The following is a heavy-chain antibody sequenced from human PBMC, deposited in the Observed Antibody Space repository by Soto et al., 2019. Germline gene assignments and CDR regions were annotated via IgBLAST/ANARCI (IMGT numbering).Heavy chain of an antibody. CDR1: GNTFTYRY. Sequence: SVKVSCKAVGNTFTYRYLHWVRQAPGQALEWMGWITPFSGDVHYAQKFQERVTITRDRSINTAYMRMSGLRSEDTAMYFCASGGAGSGPFTWELPDHWGQGTLVTVSS. D-gene: IGHD1-26*01. CDR3: ASGGAGSGPFTWELPDH. CDR2: ITPFSGDV. V-gene: IGHV1-45*02. J-gene: IGHJ4*02.